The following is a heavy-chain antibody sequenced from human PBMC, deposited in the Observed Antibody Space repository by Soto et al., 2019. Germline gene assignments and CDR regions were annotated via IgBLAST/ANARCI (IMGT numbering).Heavy chain of an antibody. V-gene: IGHV3-64D*08. CDR3: VKQGLRFLEWLLFPGPTDY. J-gene: IGHJ4*02. CDR1: GFTFSSYA. D-gene: IGHD3-3*01. CDR2: ISSNGGST. Sequence: GSLRLSCSASGFTFSSYAMHWVRQAPGKGLEYVSAISSNGGSTYYADSVKGRFTISRDNSKNTLYLQMSSLRAEDTAVYYCVKQGLRFLEWLLFPGPTDYWGQGTLVTVSS.